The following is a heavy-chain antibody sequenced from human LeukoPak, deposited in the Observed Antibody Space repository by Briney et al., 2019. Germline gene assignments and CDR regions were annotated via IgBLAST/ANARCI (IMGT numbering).Heavy chain of an antibody. CDR1: GFTFSRYG. D-gene: IGHD2-21*02. CDR3: ARGCGGDCDGWLDP. V-gene: IGHV3-33*01. J-gene: IGHJ5*02. CDR2: IWYDGSKK. Sequence: GGSLRLSCTASGFTFSRYGMPCVRQAPGKGLEWVAVIWYDGSKKYYADSVKGRFTISRDNSNTLYLQVNILRAEDTAVYYCARGCGGDCDGWLDPWGQGTLVTVSS.